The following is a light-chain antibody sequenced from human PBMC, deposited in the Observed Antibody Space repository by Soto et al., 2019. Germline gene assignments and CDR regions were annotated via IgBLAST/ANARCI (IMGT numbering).Light chain of an antibody. CDR1: SSNIGAGYD. CDR2: VNS. J-gene: IGLJ1*01. V-gene: IGLV1-40*01. Sequence: QSVLTQPPSVSGAPGQRVTISCTGSSSNIGAGYDVHWYQQLPGTAPKLLIYVNSNRPSGVPDRFSGSKSGTSASLAITGLQAEDEADYYCQSYDSLNGYVFATGTKVTVL. CDR3: QSYDSLNGYV.